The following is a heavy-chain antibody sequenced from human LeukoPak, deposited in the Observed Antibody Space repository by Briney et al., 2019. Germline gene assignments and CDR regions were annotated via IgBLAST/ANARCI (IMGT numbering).Heavy chain of an antibody. Sequence: GGSLRLSCVASGFTFSDYYMTWIRQAPGKGLEWVSYISGSGDTVYYTDSVKGRFTISRDNAKRSVYLQMNSLRADDTAVYYCARVVVAAYSSIDYWGQGTLVTVSS. CDR2: ISGSGDTV. D-gene: IGHD2-15*01. CDR1: GFTFSDYY. V-gene: IGHV3-11*01. CDR3: ARVVVAAYSSIDY. J-gene: IGHJ4*02.